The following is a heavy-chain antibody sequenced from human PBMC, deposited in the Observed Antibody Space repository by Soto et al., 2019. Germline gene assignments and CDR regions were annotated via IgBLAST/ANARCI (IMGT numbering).Heavy chain of an antibody. V-gene: IGHV3-66*01. CDR1: GFTFSVYA. CDR2: IYSSGST. D-gene: IGHD4-17*01. Sequence: PGGSLRLSCAASGFTFSVYAMSWVGQGPGKGLEWVSVIYSSGSTYYADSVKGRFTISRDNSKNTLYLQMNSLRAEDTAVYYCARDGGPTVTYYYYYGMDVWGQGTTVTVSS. J-gene: IGHJ6*02. CDR3: ARDGGPTVTYYYYYGMDV.